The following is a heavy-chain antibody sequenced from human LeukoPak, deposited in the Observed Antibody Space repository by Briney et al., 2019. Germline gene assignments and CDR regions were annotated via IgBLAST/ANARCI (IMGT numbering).Heavy chain of an antibody. CDR3: ARDSGIFGVVIHNWFDP. D-gene: IGHD3-3*01. CDR1: GFTFSSYA. Sequence: GGSLRLSCAASGFTFSSYAMHWVRQAPGKGLEWVAVISYDGSNKYYADSVKGRFTISRDNSKNTLYLQMNSLRAEDTAVYYCARDSGIFGVVIHNWFDPWGQGTLVTVSS. V-gene: IGHV3-30*04. CDR2: ISYDGSNK. J-gene: IGHJ5*02.